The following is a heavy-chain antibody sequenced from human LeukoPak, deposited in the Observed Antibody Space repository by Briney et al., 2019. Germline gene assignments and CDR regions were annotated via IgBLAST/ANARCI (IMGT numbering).Heavy chain of an antibody. Sequence: PSETLSLTCTVSDDSISDYYRGWIRQPPGKGLEWIGYFHDSGTSTYNPSLKSRVTISADTSKNQFSLKLNSLTTADTAVYYCTRGAGWLIDYWGQGILVTVSS. V-gene: IGHV4-59*01. D-gene: IGHD3-16*01. J-gene: IGHJ4*02. CDR3: TRGAGWLIDY. CDR2: FHDSGTS. CDR1: DDSISDYY.